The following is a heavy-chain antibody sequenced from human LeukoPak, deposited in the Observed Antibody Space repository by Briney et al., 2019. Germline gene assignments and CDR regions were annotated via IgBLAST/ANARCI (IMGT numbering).Heavy chain of an antibody. CDR1: GFTFSSYG. J-gene: IGHJ4*02. Sequence: GRSLRLSCTASGFTFSSYGMHWVRQAPGKGLEWVAVIWYDGSNKYYADSVKGRFTISRDNSKNTLYLQMNSLRAEDTAVYYCASGIVGATGHDYWGQGTLVTVSS. D-gene: IGHD1-26*01. CDR2: IWYDGSNK. CDR3: ASGIVGATGHDY. V-gene: IGHV3-33*01.